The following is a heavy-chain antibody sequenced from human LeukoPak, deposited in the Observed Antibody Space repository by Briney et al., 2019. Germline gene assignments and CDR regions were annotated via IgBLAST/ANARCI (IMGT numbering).Heavy chain of an antibody. CDR1: GYTFTGYY. Sequence: ASVKVSCKASGYTFTGYYMHWVRQAPGQGLEWMRWINPNSGGTNYAQKFQGRVTMTRDTSISTAYMELSRLRSDDTAVYYCARTRYYYGSGSYYNDFDYWGQGTLVTVSS. CDR3: ARTRYYYGSGSYYNDFDY. J-gene: IGHJ4*02. V-gene: IGHV1-2*02. D-gene: IGHD3-10*01. CDR2: INPNSGGT.